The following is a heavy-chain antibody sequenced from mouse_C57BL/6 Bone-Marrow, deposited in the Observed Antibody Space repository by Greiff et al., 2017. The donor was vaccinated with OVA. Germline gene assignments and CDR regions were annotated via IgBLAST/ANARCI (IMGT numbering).Heavy chain of an antibody. CDR3: AGGYGNPYYFDY. CDR2: IYPRSGNT. D-gene: IGHD2-10*02. Sequence: VMLVESGAELARPGASVKLSCKASGYTFTSYGISWVKQRTGQGLEWIGEIYPRSGNTYYNEKFKGKATLTADKSSSTAYMELRSLTSEDSAVYFCAGGYGNPYYFDYWGQGTTLTVSS. J-gene: IGHJ2*01. V-gene: IGHV1-81*01. CDR1: GYTFTSYG.